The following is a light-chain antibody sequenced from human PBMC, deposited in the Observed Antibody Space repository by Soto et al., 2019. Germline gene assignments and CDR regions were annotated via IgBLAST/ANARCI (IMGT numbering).Light chain of an antibody. CDR2: GAS. CDR3: QHYASSRT. V-gene: IGKV3-20*01. CDR1: QSVSSGY. Sequence: EIVLTQSPGTLSLSPGERATLSCRASQSVSSGYLAWYQQKPGQAPRLLIFGASSRATGIPDRFSGSGSGTDFTLTITRLEPEDFAVYYCQHYASSRTFGQGTKVDIK. J-gene: IGKJ1*01.